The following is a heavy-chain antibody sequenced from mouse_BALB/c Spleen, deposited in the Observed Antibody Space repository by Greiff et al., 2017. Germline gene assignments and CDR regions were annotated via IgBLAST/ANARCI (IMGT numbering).Heavy chain of an antibody. CDR3: ARVDYGSSPAY. CDR1: GYSITSGYY. CDR2: ISYDGSN. J-gene: IGHJ3*01. D-gene: IGHD1-1*01. V-gene: IGHV3-6*02. Sequence: EVQLQESGPGLVKPSQSLSLTCSVTGYSITSGYYWNWIRQFPGNKLEWMGYISYDGSNNYNPSLKNRISITRDTSKNQFFLKLNSVTTEDTATYYCARVDYGSSPAYWGQGTLVTVSA.